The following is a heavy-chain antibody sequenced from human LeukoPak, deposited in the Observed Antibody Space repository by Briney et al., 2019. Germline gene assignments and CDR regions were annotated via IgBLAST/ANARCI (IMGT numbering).Heavy chain of an antibody. CDR2: IYTSGSA. D-gene: IGHD6-6*01. V-gene: IGHV4-4*07. CDR3: ARDSSSSAKGMDV. J-gene: IGHJ6*02. Sequence: SETLSLACTVSGGSMSSYDWGWIRQPAGKGLEWIGRIYTSGSANYNPSLKSRLTMSVDTSKNQFSLKLSSVTAADTAVYYCARDSSSSAKGMDVWGQGTTVTVSS. CDR1: GGSMSSYD.